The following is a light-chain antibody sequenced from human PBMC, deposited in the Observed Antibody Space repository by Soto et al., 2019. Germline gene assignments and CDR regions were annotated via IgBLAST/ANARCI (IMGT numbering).Light chain of an antibody. CDR3: QQYGSSPTWT. CDR2: GAS. J-gene: IGKJ1*01. CDR1: QSVSSSY. Sequence: EIVLTQSPGTLSLSPGERATLSCRASQSVSSSYLAWYQQKPGQAPRLLIYGASTRASGIPDRFGGSGSGTDFTLTISRLEPEDSAVYYCQQYGSSPTWTFGQGTKVDI. V-gene: IGKV3-20*01.